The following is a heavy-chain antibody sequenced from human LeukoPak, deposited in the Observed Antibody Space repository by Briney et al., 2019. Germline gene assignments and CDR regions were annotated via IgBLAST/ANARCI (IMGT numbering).Heavy chain of an antibody. D-gene: IGHD3-10*01. V-gene: IGHV1-18*01. J-gene: IGHJ4*02. Sequence: ASVKVSCKASGYTFTTNGISWVRQAPGQGFEWMGWISPYNGNTNYAEKVQGRITMTTDTYTRIVFMELGRLTSDDTAVYYCARELSYYGSGNYYQGRGYYFDYWGQGTLLTVSS. CDR1: GYTFTTNG. CDR3: ARELSYYGSGNYYQGRGYYFDY. CDR2: ISPYNGNT.